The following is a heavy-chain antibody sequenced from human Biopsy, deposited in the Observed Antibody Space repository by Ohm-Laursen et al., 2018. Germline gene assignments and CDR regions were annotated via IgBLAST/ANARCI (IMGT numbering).Heavy chain of an antibody. CDR3: ARGRRTSGWPYFDN. CDR2: IYSGGNT. V-gene: IGHV4-61*01. CDR1: GDSLTSGPEN. D-gene: IGHD6-19*01. J-gene: IGHJ4*02. Sequence: SQTLSLTCTVSGDSLTSGPENWSWIRQSPGQGLEYIGFIYSGGNTNYNPSLKNRVTMSVDTSKNQFYLKLYSVTAADTAVYYCARGRRTSGWPYFDNWGQGALAIVSP.